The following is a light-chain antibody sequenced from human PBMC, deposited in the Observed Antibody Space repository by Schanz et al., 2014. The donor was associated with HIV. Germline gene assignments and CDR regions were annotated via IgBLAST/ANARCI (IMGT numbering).Light chain of an antibody. CDR2: SNH. CDR1: SSNIGSNT. J-gene: IGLJ2*01. Sequence: QSVLTQPPSASGTPGQRVTISCSGSSSNIGSNTVNWYQQLPGTAPKLLIYSNHRRPSGVPARFSGSKSGNTASLTVSGLQADDEADYYCSSFAGNNKLLFGGGTKLTVL. V-gene: IGLV1-44*01. CDR3: SSFAGNNKLL.